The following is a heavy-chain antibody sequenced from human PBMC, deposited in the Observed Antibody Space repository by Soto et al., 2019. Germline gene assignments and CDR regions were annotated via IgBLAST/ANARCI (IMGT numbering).Heavy chain of an antibody. D-gene: IGHD2-2*01. J-gene: IGHJ4*02. CDR1: GDSSSSGGYS. CDR2: IYHSGST. CDR3: ARGSIEYFDY. Sequence: SLTCTVSGDSSSSGGYSWSWIRQPPGKGLEWIGYIYHSGSTSYNPSLKSRVTISVDGSKNQFSLKMNSVTAADTAVYYCARGSIEYFDYWGQGTLVTVSS. V-gene: IGHV4-30-2*01.